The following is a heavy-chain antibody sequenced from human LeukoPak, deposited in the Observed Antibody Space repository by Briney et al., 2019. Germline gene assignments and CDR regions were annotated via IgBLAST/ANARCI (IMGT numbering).Heavy chain of an antibody. CDR2: ITSSGGTK. V-gene: IGHV3-48*03. CDR3: ARARGSDYCYYYMDV. CDR1: GFSFSTYE. J-gene: IGHJ6*03. Sequence: PGGSLRLSCAASGFSFSTYEMNWVRQAPGKGLECISYITSSGGTKDYAKSVKGRFIISRDNAKNSLFLQMNSLTTEDTAVYYCARARGSDYCYYYMDVWGKGTTVTVSS.